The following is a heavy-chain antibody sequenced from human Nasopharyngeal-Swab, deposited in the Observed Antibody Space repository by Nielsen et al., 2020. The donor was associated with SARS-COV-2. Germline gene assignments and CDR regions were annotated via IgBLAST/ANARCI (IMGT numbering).Heavy chain of an antibody. Sequence: GSLRLSCAASGFAFSSYAMSWVRQAPGKGLEWVSGVSGSGGTTKYADSVKGRFTISRDNSKNKLYLQMHSLRVEDTAVYYCAKDRYCSGGACYFSGFDYWSLGTLVTVSS. D-gene: IGHD2-15*01. J-gene: IGHJ4*02. CDR3: AKDRYCSGGACYFSGFDY. CDR2: VSGSGGTT. V-gene: IGHV3-23*01. CDR1: GFAFSSYA.